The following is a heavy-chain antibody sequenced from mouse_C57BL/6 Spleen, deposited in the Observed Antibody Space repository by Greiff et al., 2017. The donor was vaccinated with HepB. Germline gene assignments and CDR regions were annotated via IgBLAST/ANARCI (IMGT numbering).Heavy chain of an antibody. J-gene: IGHJ4*01. V-gene: IGHV1-72*01. CDR1: GYTFTSYW. CDR3: ARWGTTVVARAMDY. D-gene: IGHD1-1*01. Sequence: QVQLQQPGAELVKPGASVKLSCKASGYTFTSYWMHWVKQRPGRGLGWIGRIDPNSGGTKYNEKFKSKATLTVDKPSSTAYMQLSSLTSEDSAVYYCARWGTTVVARAMDYWGQGTSVTVSS. CDR2: IDPNSGGT.